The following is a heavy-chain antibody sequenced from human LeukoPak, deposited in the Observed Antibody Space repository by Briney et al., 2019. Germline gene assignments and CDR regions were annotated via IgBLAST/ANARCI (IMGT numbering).Heavy chain of an antibody. CDR1: GGSISSGGYY. Sequence: PSETLSLTCTVSGGSISSGGYYWSWIRQHPGKGLEWIGYIYYSGSTHYNPSLKSRVTISVDTSKNQFSLKLSSVTAADTAVYYCARQMAPWYFDYWGQGTLVTVSS. D-gene: IGHD5-24*01. V-gene: IGHV4-31*03. CDR3: ARQMAPWYFDY. CDR2: IYYSGST. J-gene: IGHJ4*02.